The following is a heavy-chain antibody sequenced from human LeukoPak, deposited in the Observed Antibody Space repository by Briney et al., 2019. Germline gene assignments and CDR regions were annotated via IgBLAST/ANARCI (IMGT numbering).Heavy chain of an antibody. J-gene: IGHJ4*02. CDR3: AKGNLVVITPSRFDY. V-gene: IGHV3-30*04. D-gene: IGHD3-22*01. Sequence: PGGSLRLSCAASGFTFSSYAVHWVRQAPGKGLEWVAFISHDGSNKYYADSVKGRFTISRDNSKNTLYLQMSSLRAEDTAVYYCAKGNLVVITPSRFDYRGQGTLVTVSS. CDR1: GFTFSSYA. CDR2: ISHDGSNK.